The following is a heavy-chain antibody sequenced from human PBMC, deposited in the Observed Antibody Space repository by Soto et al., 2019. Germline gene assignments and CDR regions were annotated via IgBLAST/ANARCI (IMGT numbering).Heavy chain of an antibody. CDR3: ARDRGIIVGATNTYYYYGMDV. D-gene: IGHD1-26*01. J-gene: IGHJ6*02. CDR1: GGTFSSYA. V-gene: IGHV1-69*01. CDR2: IIPIFGTA. Sequence: QVQLVQSGAKVQKPGSSVKVSCKASGGTFSSYAISWVRQAPGQGLEWMGGIIPIFGTANYAQKFQGRVTITADESTSTAYMELSSLRSEDTAVYYCARDRGIIVGATNTYYYYGMDVWGQGTTVTVSS.